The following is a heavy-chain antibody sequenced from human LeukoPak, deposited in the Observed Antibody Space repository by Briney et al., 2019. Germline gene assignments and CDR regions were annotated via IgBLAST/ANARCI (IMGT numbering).Heavy chain of an antibody. J-gene: IGHJ4*02. CDR2: IYYSGST. CDR3: ASPIVVVPAAIFHFDY. D-gene: IGHD2-2*02. CDR1: GGSISSSSYY. V-gene: IGHV4-39*01. Sequence: SETLSLTCTVSGGSISSSSYYWGWIRPPPGKGLEWIGSIYYSGSTYYNPSLKSRVTISVDTSKNQFSLKLSFVTAADTAVYYCASPIVVVPAAIFHFDYWGQGTLVTVSS.